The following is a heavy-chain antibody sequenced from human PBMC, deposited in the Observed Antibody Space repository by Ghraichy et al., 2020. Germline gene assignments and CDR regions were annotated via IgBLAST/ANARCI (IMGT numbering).Heavy chain of an antibody. CDR3: ARGYKLYGPWYFDY. D-gene: IGHD4-17*01. Sequence: SETLSLTCAVYGGSFSGYYWSWIRQPPGKGLEWIGEINHSGSTNYNPSLKSRVTISVDTSKNQFSLKLSSVTAADTAVYYCARGYKLYGPWYFDYWGQGTLVTVSS. J-gene: IGHJ4*02. V-gene: IGHV4-34*01. CDR1: GGSFSGYY. CDR2: INHSGST.